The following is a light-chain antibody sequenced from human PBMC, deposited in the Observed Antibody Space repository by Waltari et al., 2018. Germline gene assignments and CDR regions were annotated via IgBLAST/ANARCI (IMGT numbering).Light chain of an antibody. CDR3: QQYNNWLWT. J-gene: IGKJ1*01. CDR1: QSISSN. CDR2: GAS. Sequence: EIVMMQSPATLSVSLGERATLSCRASQSISSNLAWYQQKPGQAPRLLIFGASTRATGIPTRFSGSGSGTEFTLTISSLQSEDFGIYYCQQYNNWLWTFGQGTEVEIK. V-gene: IGKV3-15*01.